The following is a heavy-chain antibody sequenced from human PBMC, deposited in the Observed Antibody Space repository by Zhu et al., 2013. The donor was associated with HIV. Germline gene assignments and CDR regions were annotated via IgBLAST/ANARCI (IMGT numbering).Heavy chain of an antibody. CDR1: GYTFTKYD. J-gene: IGHJ4*02. V-gene: IGHV1-8*03. CDR3: ARGQWELPLLHEY. D-gene: IGHD1-26*01. Sequence: QVQLVQSGPEVKKPGASVRVSCEASGYTFTKYDINWVRQATGQGPEWMGWMNPNSGNTGYAKKFQGRVTFTRNTSIDTAYMELSSLTSEDTAVYYCARGQWELPLLHEYWGQGTLVTVSS. CDR2: MNPNSGNT.